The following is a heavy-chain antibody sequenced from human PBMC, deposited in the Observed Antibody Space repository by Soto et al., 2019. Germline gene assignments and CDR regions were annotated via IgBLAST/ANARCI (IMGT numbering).Heavy chain of an antibody. J-gene: IGHJ3*02. CDR2: IWYDGSNK. V-gene: IGHV3-33*01. CDR3: ARVGSVDYGDYSTAEIDAFDI. CDR1: GFTFSSYG. Sequence: GGSLRLSCAASGFTFSSYGMHWVRQAPGKGLEWVAVIWYDGSNKYYADSVKGRFTISRDNSKNTLYLQMNSLRAEDTAVYYCARVGSVDYGDYSTAEIDAFDIWGQGTMVTVSS. D-gene: IGHD4-17*01.